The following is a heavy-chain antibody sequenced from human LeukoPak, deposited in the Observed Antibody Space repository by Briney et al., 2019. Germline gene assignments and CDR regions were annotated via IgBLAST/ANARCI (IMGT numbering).Heavy chain of an antibody. CDR3: ARGRWMYYDSSGYNRAEYFQH. Sequence: SETLSLTCAVYGGYFSGYYWSWIRQPPGKGLEWIGEINHSGSTNYNPSLKSRVTISVDTSKNQFSLKLSSVTAADTAVYYCARGRWMYYDSSGYNRAEYFQHWGQGTLVTVSS. J-gene: IGHJ1*01. V-gene: IGHV4-34*01. CDR2: INHSGST. D-gene: IGHD3-22*01. CDR1: GGYFSGYY.